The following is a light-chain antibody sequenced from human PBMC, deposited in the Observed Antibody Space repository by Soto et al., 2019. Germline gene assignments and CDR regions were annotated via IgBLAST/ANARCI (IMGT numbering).Light chain of an antibody. V-gene: IGLV2-14*02. Sequence: QSALTQSASVSGSPGQSVTLSCTGTNSDVGSYNLVSWYQQHPDKAPKLIIFEVSNRPSGISSRFSGSKSGNTASLTISGLQAEDEADYYCASYTSSSTSVIFGRGTKVTVL. CDR2: EVS. CDR1: NSDVGSYNL. J-gene: IGLJ2*01. CDR3: ASYTSSSTSVI.